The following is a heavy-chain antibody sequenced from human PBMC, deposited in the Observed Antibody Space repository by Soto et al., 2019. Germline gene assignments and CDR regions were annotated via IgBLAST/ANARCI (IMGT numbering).Heavy chain of an antibody. CDR2: IYYSGST. D-gene: IGHD6-19*01. J-gene: IGHJ6*02. CDR1: GGSISSSSYY. CDR3: ARPHVYSSGSVDYYYGMDV. V-gene: IGHV4-39*01. Sequence: SETLSLTCTVSGGSISSSSYYWGWIRQPPGKGLEWIGSIYYSGSTYYNPSLKSRVTISVDTSKNQFSLKLSSVTAADTAVYYCARPHVYSSGSVDYYYGMDVWGQGTTVNVSS.